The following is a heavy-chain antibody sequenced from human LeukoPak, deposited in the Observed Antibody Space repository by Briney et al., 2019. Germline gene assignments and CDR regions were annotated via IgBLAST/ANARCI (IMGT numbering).Heavy chain of an antibody. Sequence: PSETLSLTCTVSGGSISTITYYWGWVRQPPGKGLEWIGYIYYSGSTYYNPSLKSRVTMSVDTSKNQFSLKLSSVTAVDTAVYYCARMGGSSGWYAPPLAWGQGTLVTVSS. D-gene: IGHD6-19*01. J-gene: IGHJ5*02. CDR2: IYYSGST. CDR1: GGSISTITYY. V-gene: IGHV4-39*07. CDR3: ARMGGSSGWYAPPLA.